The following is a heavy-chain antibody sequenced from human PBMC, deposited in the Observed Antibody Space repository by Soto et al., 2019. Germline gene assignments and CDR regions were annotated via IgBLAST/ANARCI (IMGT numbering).Heavy chain of an antibody. CDR2: VYYDGST. V-gene: IGHV4-59*01. CDR1: GDSISYYY. J-gene: IGHJ4*02. CDR3: VTYDRQSGRYSLEY. D-gene: IGHD3-10*01. Sequence: SETLSLTCTVSGDSISYYYWSWIRQPPGKGLEWIGYVYYDGSTNYNPSLESRVTMSIDTSKNQFSLKLSSVIAADTAVYYCVTYDRQSGRYSLEYWGQGTLVTVSS.